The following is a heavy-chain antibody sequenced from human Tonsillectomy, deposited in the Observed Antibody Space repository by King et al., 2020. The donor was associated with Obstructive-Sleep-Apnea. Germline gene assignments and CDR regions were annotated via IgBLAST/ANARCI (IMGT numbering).Heavy chain of an antibody. CDR2: ITSDGSNK. CDR1: GFTFSRYA. D-gene: IGHD2-2*01. CDR3: ARDGGDVVITAVRGWVGGMDV. J-gene: IGHJ6*02. V-gene: IGHV3-30*04. Sequence: VQLVESGGGVVQPGRSLRLSCAASGFTFSRYALHWVRQAPGKGLEWVALITSDGSNKSYADSVNGRFTISRDNSKNTLYLQMNSLIAEDTAVYYCARDGGDVVITAVRGWVGGMDVWGQGTTVSVSS.